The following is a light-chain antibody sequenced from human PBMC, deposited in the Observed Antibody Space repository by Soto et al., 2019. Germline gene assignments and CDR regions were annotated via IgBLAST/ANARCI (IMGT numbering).Light chain of an antibody. V-gene: IGKV3-15*01. CDR3: QQYQISPLT. CDR2: GAS. Sequence: EIVMTQSPATLSVSPGERATLSCRASQSVSSNLAWYQQKPGQAPRPLIYGASSRATGIPARFSGIGSGTDFTLTISRLEPEDFAVYYCQQYQISPLTFGLGTRLEIK. J-gene: IGKJ5*01. CDR1: QSVSSN.